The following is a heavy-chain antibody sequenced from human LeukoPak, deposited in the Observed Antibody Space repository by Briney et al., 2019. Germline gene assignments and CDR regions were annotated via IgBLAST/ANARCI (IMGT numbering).Heavy chain of an antibody. CDR2: IYYSGST. D-gene: IGHD2-15*01. V-gene: IGHV4-59*08. CDR3: ARPQKYCSGGSCSIWFDP. J-gene: IGHJ5*02. Sequence: SETLSLTCTVSGGSISSYYWSWIRQPPGKGLEWIGYIYYSGSTNYNPSLKSRVTISVDTSKNQFSLKLSSVTAADTAVYYCARPQKYCSGGSCSIWFDPWGQGTLVTVSS. CDR1: GGSISSYY.